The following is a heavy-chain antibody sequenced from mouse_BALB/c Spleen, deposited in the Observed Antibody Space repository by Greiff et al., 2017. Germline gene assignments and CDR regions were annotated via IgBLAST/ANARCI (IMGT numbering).Heavy chain of an antibody. J-gene: IGHJ3*01. Sequence: VQLQQFGAELVKPGASVKLSCTASGFNIKDTYMHWVKQRPEQGLEWIGRIDPANGNTKYDPKFQGKATITADTSSNTAYLQLSSLTSEDTAVYYCAWAYGNYEGFAYWGQGTLVTVSA. V-gene: IGHV14-3*02. CDR1: GFNIKDTY. CDR3: AWAYGNYEGFAY. D-gene: IGHD2-1*01. CDR2: IDPANGNT.